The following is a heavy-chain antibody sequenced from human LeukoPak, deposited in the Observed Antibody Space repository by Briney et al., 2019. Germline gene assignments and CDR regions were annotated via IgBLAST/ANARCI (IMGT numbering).Heavy chain of an antibody. D-gene: IGHD3-16*01. CDR2: ISSSSSYI. J-gene: IGHJ1*01. V-gene: IGHV3-21*01. CDR3: ARGEGLYPDYFQH. CDR1: GFTFSSYS. Sequence: GGSLRLSCAASGFTFSSYSMNWVRQAPGKGLEWVSSISSSSSYIYYADSVKGRFTISRDNAKNSLYLQMNSLRAEDTAVYYCARGEGLYPDYFQHWGQGTLVTVSS.